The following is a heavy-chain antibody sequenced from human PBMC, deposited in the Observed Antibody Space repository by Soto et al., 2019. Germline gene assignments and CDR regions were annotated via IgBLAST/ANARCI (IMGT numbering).Heavy chain of an antibody. CDR2: ISGSGGST. CDR1: GFTFSSYA. Sequence: EVQLLESGGGLVQPGGSLRLSCAASGFTFSSYAMSWVRQAPGKGLEWVSAISGSGGSTYYADSVKGRFTISRDNSKNTLYLQMNSLRAEDTAVYYCAKCHGLRDIVVVVAAPPWGYGMDVWGQGTTVTVSS. CDR3: AKCHGLRDIVVVVAAPPWGYGMDV. V-gene: IGHV3-23*01. D-gene: IGHD2-15*01. J-gene: IGHJ6*02.